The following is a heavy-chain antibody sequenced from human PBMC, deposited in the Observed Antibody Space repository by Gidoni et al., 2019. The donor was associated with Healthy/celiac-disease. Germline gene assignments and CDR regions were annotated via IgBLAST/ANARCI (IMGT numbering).Heavy chain of an antibody. CDR1: GFSFSTYA. D-gene: IGHD3-9*01. CDR3: AKASDYDILTGYYNWYFDF. Sequence: EVQLLASGGGLIQPGGSMRLSCAASGFSFSTYATSWVRQTPGKGPEWVSGISGSGSSTYLADSVKGRFTISRDNSKNTLDLQMNSLTVEDTAVYYCAKASDYDILTGYYNWYFDFWGRGTLVTVSS. CDR2: ISGSGSST. J-gene: IGHJ2*01. V-gene: IGHV3-23*01.